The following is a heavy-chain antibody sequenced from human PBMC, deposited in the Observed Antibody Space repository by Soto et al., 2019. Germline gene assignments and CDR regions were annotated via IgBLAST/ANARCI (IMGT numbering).Heavy chain of an antibody. CDR1: GFGFSNAW. CDR2: IKSETDGETT. D-gene: IGHD2-8*01. CDR3: TTDLNGGFDY. V-gene: IGHV3-15*01. Sequence: PGGSLRLSCAASGFGFSNAWMSWVRQAPGKGLEWVGRIKSETDGETTDYVARARGRFTISRDDSKNTLYLQMNSLKIEDTAVYYCTTDLNGGFDYWGRGTLVTVSS. J-gene: IGHJ4*02.